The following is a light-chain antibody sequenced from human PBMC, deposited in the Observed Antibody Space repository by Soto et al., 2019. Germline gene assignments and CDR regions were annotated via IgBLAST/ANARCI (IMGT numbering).Light chain of an antibody. Sequence: EIMLTQSPATLSLSPGERATLSCRASQSVSSYLAWHQQKPGQAPRLLIYDASNRATGIPARFSGSGSGTDFTLTISSLEPEDFAVYYCQQRSNWPPITFGQGTRLEIK. CDR2: DAS. J-gene: IGKJ5*01. CDR3: QQRSNWPPIT. V-gene: IGKV3-11*01. CDR1: QSVSSY.